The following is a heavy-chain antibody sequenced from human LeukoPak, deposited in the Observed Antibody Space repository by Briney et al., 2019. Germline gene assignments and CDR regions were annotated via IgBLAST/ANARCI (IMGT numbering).Heavy chain of an antibody. CDR1: GGSISSYY. CDR2: IYYSGST. CDR3: ARVRPRRYSGYDPAFDI. V-gene: IGHV4-59*01. Sequence: SETLSLTCTVSGGSISSYYWSWIRQPPGKGLEWIGYIYYSGSTNYNPSLKSRVSISVDTSKNQFSLKLSSVTAADTAVYYCARVRPRRYSGYDPAFDIWGQGTMVTVSS. D-gene: IGHD5-12*01. J-gene: IGHJ3*02.